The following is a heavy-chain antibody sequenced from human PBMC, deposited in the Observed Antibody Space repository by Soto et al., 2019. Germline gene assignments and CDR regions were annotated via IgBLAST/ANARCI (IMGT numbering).Heavy chain of an antibody. V-gene: IGHV3-23*01. CDR2: IGDSGGST. CDR1: GFTFSSYA. CDR3: AKHFDSGCPDY. J-gene: IGHJ4*02. Sequence: GGSLRLSCAASGFTFSSYALSWVRQAPGKGLEWVSIIGDSGGSTFYADSVKGRCTISRDNSKNTLYLQMNNLRAEDTAVYYCAKHFDSGCPDYWGQGTLVTVSS. D-gene: IGHD6-19*01.